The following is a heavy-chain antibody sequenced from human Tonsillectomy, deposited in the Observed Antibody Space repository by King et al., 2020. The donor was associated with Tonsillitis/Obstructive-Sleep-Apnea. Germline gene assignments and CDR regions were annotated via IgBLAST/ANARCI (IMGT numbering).Heavy chain of an antibody. D-gene: IGHD6-13*01. CDR2: INHSGST. CDR1: GGSFSGYY. J-gene: IGHJ4*02. V-gene: IGHV4-34*01. Sequence: VQLQQWGAGLLKTSETLSLTCAVYGGSFSGYYWSWIRQPPGKGLEWIGEINHSGSTNYNPSLKSRVTISVDTSKNQFSLKLSSVTAADTAVYYCARGGRIATFRYCGQGTLFTVSS. CDR3: ARGGRIATFRY.